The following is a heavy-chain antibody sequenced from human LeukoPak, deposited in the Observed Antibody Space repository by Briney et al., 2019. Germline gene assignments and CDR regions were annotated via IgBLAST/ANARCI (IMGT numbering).Heavy chain of an antibody. V-gene: IGHV3-23*01. D-gene: IGHD1-26*01. CDR3: AKDVGKWESLHFFGY. Sequence: GGSLRLSCAASGFIFSAYAMNWVRQAPGKGLEWISGISGSGASTYYADSVTGRFTISRDNSRNTLYLQMNSLRGDDTAVYYCAKDVGKWESLHFFGYWGQGTLVTVSS. J-gene: IGHJ4*02. CDR1: GFIFSAYA. CDR2: ISGSGAST.